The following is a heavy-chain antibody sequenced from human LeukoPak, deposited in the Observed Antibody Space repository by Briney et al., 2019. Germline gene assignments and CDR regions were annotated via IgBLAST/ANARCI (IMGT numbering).Heavy chain of an antibody. V-gene: IGHV1-18*01. CDR3: ARDVVPAATTYNWFDP. D-gene: IGHD2-2*01. Sequence: ASVKVSCKASGYTFTNYDINWVRQATEQGLEWMGWMNPNSGNTNYAQKLQGRVTMTTDTSTSTAYMELRSLRSDDTAVYYCARDVVPAATTYNWFDPWGQGTLVTVSS. CDR2: MNPNSGNT. J-gene: IGHJ5*02. CDR1: GYTFTNYD.